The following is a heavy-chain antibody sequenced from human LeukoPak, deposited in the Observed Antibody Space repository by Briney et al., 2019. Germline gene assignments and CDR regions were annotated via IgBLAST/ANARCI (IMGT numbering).Heavy chain of an antibody. Sequence: SETLSLTCTVSGGSISRYYWSWIRQPPGKGLEWIGYIYYSGSTNYNPSLKSRVTISVDTSKNQFSLKLSSVTAADTAVYYCARDEYSYGYVYWGQGTLVTVSS. CDR2: IYYSGST. CDR1: GGSISRYY. CDR3: ARDEYSYGYVY. J-gene: IGHJ4*02. V-gene: IGHV4-59*01. D-gene: IGHD5-18*01.